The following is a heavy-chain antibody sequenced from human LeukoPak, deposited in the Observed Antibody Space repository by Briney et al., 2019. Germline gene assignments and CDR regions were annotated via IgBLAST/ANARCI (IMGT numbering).Heavy chain of an antibody. J-gene: IGHJ3*01. CDR3: ARVRGSSGYYLGAFDV. CDR2: VSNSGST. CDR1: GGSMSSYY. D-gene: IGHD3-22*01. V-gene: IGHV4-4*07. Sequence: SETLSLTCALSGGSMSSYYWSWIRQAAGKGLEWIGRVSNSGSTNYNPSLKSRVTMSIDTSKNQFSLRLSSVTAADTATYYCARVRGSSGYYLGAFDVWRQGTKVTVSS.